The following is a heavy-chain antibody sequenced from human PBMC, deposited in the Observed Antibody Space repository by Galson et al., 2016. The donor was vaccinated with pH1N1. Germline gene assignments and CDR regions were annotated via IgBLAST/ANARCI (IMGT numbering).Heavy chain of an antibody. CDR2: TYYRSRWIY. CDR3: AREGVTESGRWENAFAI. CDR1: GDSVSSIDAA. Sequence: CAISGDSVSSIDAAWNWIRQSPSGGLEWLGRTYYRSRWIYHYAGSVSGRITINPDTSKNQFSLQLSSVTPEDTAVYYCAREGVTESGRWENAFAIWGQGTMVTVS. V-gene: IGHV6-1*01. J-gene: IGHJ3*02. D-gene: IGHD1-26*01.